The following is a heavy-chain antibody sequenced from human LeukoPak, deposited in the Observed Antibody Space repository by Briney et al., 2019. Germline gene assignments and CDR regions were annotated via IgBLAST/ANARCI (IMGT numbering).Heavy chain of an antibody. J-gene: IGHJ6*02. CDR2: ISGSGSTT. CDR3: AKDLHYYVAMDV. Sequence: GGSLRLSCVASGFIFNDYEMNWVRQAPGKGLEWVSYISGSGSTTYYADSVKGRFAISRDNSKSTLFLQMNSLRAEDTALYYCAKDLHYYVAMDVWGQGTAVTVSS. CDR1: GFIFNDYE. V-gene: IGHV3-48*03. D-gene: IGHD3-10*02.